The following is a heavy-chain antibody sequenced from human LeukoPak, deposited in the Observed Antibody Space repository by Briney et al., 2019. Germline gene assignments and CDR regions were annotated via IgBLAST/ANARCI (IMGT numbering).Heavy chain of an antibody. J-gene: IGHJ4*02. CDR3: AKGIAAAGIEYFDH. V-gene: IGHV3-30*18. CDR2: ISYDGSNK. Sequence: GRSLRLSCAASGFTFSSYGMHWVRQAPGKGLEWVAVISYDGSNKYYADSVKGRFTISRDNSKNTLYLQMNSLRAEDTAVYYCAKGIAAAGIEYFDHWGQGTLVTVSS. D-gene: IGHD6-13*01. CDR1: GFTFSSYG.